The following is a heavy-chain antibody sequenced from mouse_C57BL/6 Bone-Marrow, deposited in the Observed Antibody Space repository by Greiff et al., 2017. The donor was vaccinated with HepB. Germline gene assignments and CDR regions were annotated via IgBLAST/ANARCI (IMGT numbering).Heavy chain of an antibody. V-gene: IGHV1-81*01. CDR1: GYTFTSYG. D-gene: IGHD4-1*01. Sequence: VQLQQSGAALARPGASVKLSCKASGYTFTSYGLSWVKQRTGQGLEWNGEIYPRSGNTYYSEKFKGKATLTADKTSSKAYMELRSLTAEDSAVYVCARSTGSAWFAYWGQGALVTVSA. CDR2: IYPRSGNT. CDR3: ARSTGSAWFAY. J-gene: IGHJ3*01.